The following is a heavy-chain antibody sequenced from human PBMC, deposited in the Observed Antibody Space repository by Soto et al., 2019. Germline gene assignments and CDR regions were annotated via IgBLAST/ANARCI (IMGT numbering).Heavy chain of an antibody. Sequence: PVGSLRLSCSASGFTFSSYAMHWVRQAPGKGLEYVSAISSNGGSTYYADSVKGRFTISRDNSKNTLYLQMSSLRAEDTAVYYCVKGTRRGRYNWSVNYYYYLMSVWAQGTTVLVSS. D-gene: IGHD1-1*01. V-gene: IGHV3-64D*06. CDR1: GFTFSSYA. CDR3: VKGTRRGRYNWSVNYYYYLMSV. CDR2: ISSNGGST. J-gene: IGHJ6*02.